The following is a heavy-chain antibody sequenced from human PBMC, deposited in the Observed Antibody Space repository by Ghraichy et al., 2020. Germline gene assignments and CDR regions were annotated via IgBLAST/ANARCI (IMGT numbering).Heavy chain of an antibody. J-gene: IGHJ4*02. CDR1: GYTFTSYA. D-gene: IGHD2-15*01. V-gene: IGHV1-3*01. CDR3: ARGTYCSGGSCPSYYFDY. CDR2: INAGNGNT. Sequence: ASVKVSCKASGYTFTSYAMHWVRQVPGQRLEWMGWINAGNGNTKYSQKFQGRVTITRDTSASTAYMELSSLRSEDTTVYYCARGTYCSGGSCPSYYFDYWGQGTLVTVSS.